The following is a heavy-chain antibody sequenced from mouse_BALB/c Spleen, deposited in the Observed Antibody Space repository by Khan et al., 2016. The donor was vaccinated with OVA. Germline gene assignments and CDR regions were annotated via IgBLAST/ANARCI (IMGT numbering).Heavy chain of an antibody. CDR1: GYTFTDYY. CDR3: AREWGAWFAY. J-gene: IGHJ3*01. CDR2: INPGSGNS. V-gene: IGHV1-77*01. Sequence: VQLQQSGAELARPGASVKLSCKASGYTFTDYYIDWVKQRTGQGLEWIGEINPGSGNSLYNEKFKGKATLNAEQSSNTAFVQLISLTSDDSADYFCAREWGAWFAYWGQGTLVTVSA.